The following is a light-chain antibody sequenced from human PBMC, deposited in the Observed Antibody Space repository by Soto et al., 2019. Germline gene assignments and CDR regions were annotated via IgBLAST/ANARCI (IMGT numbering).Light chain of an antibody. CDR1: SSNIGINT. V-gene: IGLV1-44*01. CDR3: AAWDDSLNGYV. CDR2: NNN. J-gene: IGLJ1*01. Sequence: QSVLTQPPSASETPGQRVTTSCSGSSSNIGINTVDWFQQLPGTAPKLLIYNNNQRPSGVPDRFSGSKSGTSASLAISGLQSEDESDYYCAAWDDSLNGYVFGTGTKVTVL.